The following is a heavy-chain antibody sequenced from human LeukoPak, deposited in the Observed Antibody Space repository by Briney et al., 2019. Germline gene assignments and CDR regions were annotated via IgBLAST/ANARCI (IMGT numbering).Heavy chain of an antibody. D-gene: IGHD6-13*01. Sequence: PSQTLSLTCTVSGGSISSGVYYWSWIRHHPGKGLEWIGYIYYSGSTYYNPSLKSRVTMSQDTSRNQFSLKLSSVTAADTAVYYCASCWQQLDPYYYSYDMDVWGQGTTVTVSS. J-gene: IGHJ6*02. CDR2: IYYSGST. CDR1: GGSISSGVYY. V-gene: IGHV4-31*03. CDR3: ASCWQQLDPYYYSYDMDV.